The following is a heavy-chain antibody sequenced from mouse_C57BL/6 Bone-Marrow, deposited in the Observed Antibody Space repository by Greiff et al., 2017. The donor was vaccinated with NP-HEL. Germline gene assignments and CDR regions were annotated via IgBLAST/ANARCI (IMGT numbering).Heavy chain of an antibody. CDR3: ARGGDWDSYFDY. Sequence: EVKVVESEGGLVQPGSSMKLSCTASGFTFSDYYMAWVRQVPEKGLEWVANINYDGSSTYYLDSLKSRFIISRDNAKNILYLQMSSLKSEDTATYYCARGGDWDSYFDYWGQGTTLTVSS. CDR2: INYDGSST. V-gene: IGHV5-16*01. D-gene: IGHD4-1*01. CDR1: GFTFSDYY. J-gene: IGHJ2*01.